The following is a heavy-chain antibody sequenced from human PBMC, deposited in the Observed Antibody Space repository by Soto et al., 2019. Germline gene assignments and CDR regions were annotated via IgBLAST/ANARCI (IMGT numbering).Heavy chain of an antibody. D-gene: IGHD2-2*01. V-gene: IGHV4-34*01. CDR2: INHSGST. CDR3: ASIVVVPAATFWFDP. CDR1: GGSFSGYY. Sequence: QVQLQQWGAGLLKPSETLSLTCAVYGGSFSGYYWSWIRQPPGKGLEWIGEINHSGSTNYNPSLKSRVTISVETSKNQFSLKLSSVTAADTAVYYCASIVVVPAATFWFDPWGQGTLVTVSS. J-gene: IGHJ5*02.